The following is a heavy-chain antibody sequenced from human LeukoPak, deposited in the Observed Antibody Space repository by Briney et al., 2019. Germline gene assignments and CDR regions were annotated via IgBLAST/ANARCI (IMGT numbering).Heavy chain of an antibody. Sequence: GASVKVSCKASGYTFTGYYMHWVRQAPGQGLEWMGWINPNSGGTNYAQKFQGRVTMTRDTSISTAYMELSRLRSDDTAVYYCARVGELLRTGAFDIWGQGTMVTVSS. V-gene: IGHV1-2*02. CDR3: ARVGELLRTGAFDI. CDR1: GYTFTGYY. CDR2: INPNSGGT. J-gene: IGHJ3*02. D-gene: IGHD1-26*01.